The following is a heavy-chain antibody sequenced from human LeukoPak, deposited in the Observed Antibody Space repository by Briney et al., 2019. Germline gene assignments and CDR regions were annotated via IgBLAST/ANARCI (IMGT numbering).Heavy chain of an antibody. J-gene: IGHJ2*01. CDR2: IYYSGST. CDR1: GYFISNGYY. D-gene: IGHD6-13*01. CDR3: ARHVGSSWYGLDWYFDL. Sequence: PSETLSLTCTVSGYFISNGYYWGWIRQPPGKGLEWIGSIYYSGSTYYNPSLKSRVTISVDTSKNQFSLKLSSVTAADTAVYYCARHVGSSWYGLDWYFDLWGRGTLVTVSS. V-gene: IGHV4-38-2*02.